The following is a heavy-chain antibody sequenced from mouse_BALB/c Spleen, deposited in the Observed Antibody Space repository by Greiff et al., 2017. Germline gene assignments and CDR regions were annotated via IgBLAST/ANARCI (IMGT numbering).Heavy chain of an antibody. CDR2: IFPGDGST. V-gene: IGHV1-85*01. D-gene: IGHD2-1*01. CDR1: GYTFTSYD. J-gene: IGHJ2*01. CDR3: ARGDGNYVNIDY. Sequence: QVQLQQSGAELVKPGASVKLSCKASGYTFTSYDINWVRQRPEQGLVWIGWIFPGDGSTKSNEKFKGKATLTTDKSSSTAYMQLSRLTSEDSAVYFCARGDGNYVNIDYWGQGTTLTVSS.